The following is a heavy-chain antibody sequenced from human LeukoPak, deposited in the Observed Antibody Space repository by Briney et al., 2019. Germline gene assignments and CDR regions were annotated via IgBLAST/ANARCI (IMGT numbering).Heavy chain of an antibody. V-gene: IGHV3-15*01. J-gene: IGHJ4*02. D-gene: IGHD5-18*01. CDR3: TTEASYGLDY. CDR1: GFTFSNAW. CDR2: IQRKTDRGTT. Sequence: GGSIRLSCAASGFTFSNAWMSWDRHPPGKGMGWVGCIQRKTDRGTTDYAAPVKRRFTISRDDSKNKLYLQMNSLKTEDTAVYYCTTEASYGLDYWGQGTLVTVSS.